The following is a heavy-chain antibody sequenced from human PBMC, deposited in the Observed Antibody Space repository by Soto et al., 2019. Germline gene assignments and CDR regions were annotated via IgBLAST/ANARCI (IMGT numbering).Heavy chain of an antibody. V-gene: IGHV3-30*18. Sequence: QVQLVESGGGVVQPGRSLRLSCAASGFSFSSYGMHWVRQAPGKGLEWVAMISYDGTDEYYADSVKGRFTISRDNSKNAVYLQMNRLRAEDTAVYYCSKQDSGWNDHFDYWGQGNLVTVSS. CDR2: ISYDGTDE. D-gene: IGHD1-1*01. CDR3: SKQDSGWNDHFDY. J-gene: IGHJ4*02. CDR1: GFSFSSYG.